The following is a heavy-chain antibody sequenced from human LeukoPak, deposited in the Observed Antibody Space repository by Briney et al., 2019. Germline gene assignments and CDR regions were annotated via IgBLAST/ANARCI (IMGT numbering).Heavy chain of an antibody. D-gene: IGHD3-22*01. CDR3: ARATDYYDSSGYYPNWFDP. V-gene: IGHV3-11*04. J-gene: IGHJ5*02. CDR2: ISSSGSTI. CDR1: GFTFSDYY. Sequence: GGSRRLSCAASGFTFSDYYMSWIRQAPGKGLEWVSYISSSGSTIYYADSVKGRFTISRDNAKNSLYLQMNSLRAEDTAVYYCARATDYYDSSGYYPNWFDPWGQGTLVTVSS.